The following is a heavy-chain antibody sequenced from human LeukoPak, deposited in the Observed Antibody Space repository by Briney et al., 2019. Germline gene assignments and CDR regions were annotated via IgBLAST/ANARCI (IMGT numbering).Heavy chain of an antibody. CDR1: GYSFTNYW. V-gene: IGHV5-51*01. Sequence: GESLKISCKGSGYSFTNYWIGWVRQMPGKGLEWMGIMYLGDSETRYSPSFQGQVTISADKSISTAYLQWSSLKASDTAMYYCARRARFDIVVVAPYGMDVWGQGTTVTVSS. J-gene: IGHJ6*02. D-gene: IGHD2-15*01. CDR2: MYLGDSET. CDR3: ARRARFDIVVVAPYGMDV.